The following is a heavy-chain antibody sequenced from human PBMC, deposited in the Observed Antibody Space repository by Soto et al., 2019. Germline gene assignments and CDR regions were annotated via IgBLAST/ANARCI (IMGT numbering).Heavy chain of an antibody. V-gene: IGHV1-2*02. CDR3: ARERVNADYLDY. CDR2: INPNSGST. D-gene: IGHD1-1*01. J-gene: IGHJ4*01. CDR1: GAAITGYY. Sequence: ASVKLYWKGCGAAITGYYMHWVRQAPGQGLEWMGWINPNSGSTDSAQKFQGRVTMTSDTSLNTAYMELTRLRSDDTAVCYCARERVNADYLDYWG.